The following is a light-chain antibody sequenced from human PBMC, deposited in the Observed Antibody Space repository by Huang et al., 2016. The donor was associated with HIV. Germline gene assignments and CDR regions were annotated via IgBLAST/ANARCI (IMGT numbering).Light chain of an antibody. CDR2: DAS. J-gene: IGKJ4*01. Sequence: IQLTQSPSSPSASIGDRVTITCRASQGISTSLAWYQQKPGKAPNLLIFDASSLRSGVPSRFSGSRSGTVFTLSISSLQPEDFATYFCQQLRSYPLTFGGGTKVEIK. V-gene: IGKV1-9*01. CDR3: QQLRSYPLT. CDR1: QGISTS.